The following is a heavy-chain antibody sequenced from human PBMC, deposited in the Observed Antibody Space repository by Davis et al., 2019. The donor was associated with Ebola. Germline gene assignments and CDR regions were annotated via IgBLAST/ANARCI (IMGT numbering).Heavy chain of an antibody. CDR2: INSDGSST. J-gene: IGHJ6*02. D-gene: IGHD3-3*01. CDR3: AGGYYDFWSVFMDV. CDR1: GFTFSSYW. V-gene: IGHV3-74*01. Sequence: GESLKISCAASGFTFSSYWMHWVRQAPGKGLVWVSRINSDGSSTSYADSVKGRFTISRDNAKNTLYLQMNSLRAEDTAVYYCAGGYYDFWSVFMDVWGQGTTVTVSS.